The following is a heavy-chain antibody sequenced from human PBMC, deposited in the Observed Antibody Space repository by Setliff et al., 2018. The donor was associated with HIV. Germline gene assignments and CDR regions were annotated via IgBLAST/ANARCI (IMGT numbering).Heavy chain of an antibody. V-gene: IGHV4-59*01. CDR3: ARGPTRFYFDY. J-gene: IGHJ4*02. Sequence: SETLSLTCTVSGGSISSYYWSWIRQPPGKGLEWIGYISYSGSTNYNPSLKSRVTILVDTSKNHFSLKLTSVTAADTTVYYCARGPTRFYFDYWGQGTLVTVSS. D-gene: IGHD1-1*01. CDR2: ISYSGST. CDR1: GGSISSYY.